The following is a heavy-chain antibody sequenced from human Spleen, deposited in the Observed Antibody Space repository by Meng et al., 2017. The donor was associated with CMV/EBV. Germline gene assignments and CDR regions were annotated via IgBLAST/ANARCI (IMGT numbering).Heavy chain of an antibody. D-gene: IGHD6-6*01. J-gene: IGHJ6*02. Sequence: GESLKISCTASGFTFSGSYMTWVRQAPGKGLEWVSYTSSSRNDIYYADFVRGRFTISRDNGKNSLYLQMSSLTVEDTAVYYCARGPFHTTSSPYYYGLDVWGQGTAVTVSS. CDR1: GFTFSGSY. CDR2: TSSSRNDI. V-gene: IGHV3-11*04. CDR3: ARGPFHTTSSPYYYGLDV.